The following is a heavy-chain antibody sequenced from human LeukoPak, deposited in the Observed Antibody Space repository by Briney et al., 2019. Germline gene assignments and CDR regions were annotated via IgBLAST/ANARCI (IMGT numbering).Heavy chain of an antibody. Sequence: PGGSLRLSCAASGFTFSGSAMHWVRQASGKALEWVGRIRSKANSYATAYAASVKGRFTISRDDSKNTAYLQMNSLKTEDTAVYYCARDQLREQWLVLGYYYYMDVWGKGTTVTVSS. CDR2: IRSKANSYAT. V-gene: IGHV3-73*01. J-gene: IGHJ6*03. CDR1: GFTFSGSA. CDR3: ARDQLREQWLVLGYYYYMDV. D-gene: IGHD6-19*01.